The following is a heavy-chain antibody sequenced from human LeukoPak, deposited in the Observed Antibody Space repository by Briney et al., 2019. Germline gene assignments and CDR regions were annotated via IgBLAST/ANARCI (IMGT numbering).Heavy chain of an antibody. Sequence: PSETLSLTCTVSGGSISSYYWSWIRQPPGKGLEWIGYIYYSGSTNYNPSLKSRVTISVDTSKNQFSLKLSSVTAADTAVYYCARHGVLWFGETYWGQGTLVTVSS. V-gene: IGHV4-59*08. CDR2: IYYSGST. CDR3: ARHGVLWFGETY. J-gene: IGHJ4*02. D-gene: IGHD3-10*01. CDR1: GGSISSYY.